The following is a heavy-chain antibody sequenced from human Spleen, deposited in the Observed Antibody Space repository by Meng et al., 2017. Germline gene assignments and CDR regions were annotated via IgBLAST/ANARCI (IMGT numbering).Heavy chain of an antibody. CDR3: VRSSAWVRTGFDP. V-gene: IGHV4-39*01. CDR2: IGHSGFT. D-gene: IGHD6-19*01. CDR1: GCSISTSGYY. J-gene: IGHJ5*02. Sequence: QPQLQESGPGLVRPSEALSLTCRFSGCSISTSGYYWGWIRQPPGKGLEWIGSIGHSGFTYYTPSLKSRVTVSIDTSRNQFSLWLTSVTAADTAVYYCVRSSAWVRTGFDPWGQGTLVTVSS.